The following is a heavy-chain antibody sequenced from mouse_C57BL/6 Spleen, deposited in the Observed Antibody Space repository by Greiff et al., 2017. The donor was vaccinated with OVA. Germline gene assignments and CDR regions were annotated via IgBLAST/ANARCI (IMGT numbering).Heavy chain of an antibody. CDR2: INPNYGTT. J-gene: IGHJ2*01. Sequence: EVQLQQSGPELVKPGASVKISCKASGYSFTDYNMNWVKQSNGKSLEWIGVINPNYGTTSYNQKFKGKATLTVDQSSSTAYMQLNSLTSEDSAVYYCASEGRIFTTVVAPFDYWGQGTTLTVSS. CDR1: GYSFTDYN. D-gene: IGHD1-1*01. CDR3: ASEGRIFTTVVAPFDY. V-gene: IGHV1-39*01.